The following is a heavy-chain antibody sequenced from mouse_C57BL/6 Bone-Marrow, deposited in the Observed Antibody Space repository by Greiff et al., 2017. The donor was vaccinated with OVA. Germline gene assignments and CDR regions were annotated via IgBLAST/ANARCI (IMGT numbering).Heavy chain of an antibody. CDR1: GYTFTSYW. J-gene: IGHJ4*01. CDR2: IDPISGGT. CDR3: ARWGDYDVDAMDY. D-gene: IGHD2-4*01. V-gene: IGHV1-72*01. Sequence: QVQLQQPGAELVKPGASVKLSCKASGYTFTSYWMHWVKQRPGRGLEWIGRIDPISGGTKYNEKFKSKATLTVDKPTSTAYMQLSRLTSEDAAVYYGARWGDYDVDAMDYWGQGTSVTVSS.